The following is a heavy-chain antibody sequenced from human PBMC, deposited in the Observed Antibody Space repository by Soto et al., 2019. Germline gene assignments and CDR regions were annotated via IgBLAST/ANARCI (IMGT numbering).Heavy chain of an antibody. CDR2: IFWDDDK. Sequence: SGPTLVNPTQTLTLTCTFSGFSLSTSGVGVGWIRQPPGKALECLAVIFWDDDKRYSPSLKSRLTITKDTSKNQVVLTMTNMDPVDTATYYCAHFDGGNSGLHYFDYWGQGTLVTVSS. J-gene: IGHJ4*02. CDR3: AHFDGGNSGLHYFDY. D-gene: IGHD2-21*02. CDR1: GFSLSTSGVG. V-gene: IGHV2-5*02.